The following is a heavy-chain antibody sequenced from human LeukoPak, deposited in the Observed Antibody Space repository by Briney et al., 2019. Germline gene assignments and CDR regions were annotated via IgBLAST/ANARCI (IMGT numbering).Heavy chain of an antibody. CDR1: GFTFSNYG. D-gene: IGHD3-10*01. CDR2: ISYDGSNK. J-gene: IGHJ4*02. V-gene: IGHV3-30*18. CDR3: AKRGEAPFDY. Sequence: PGRSLRLSCAASGFTFSNYGMHWVRQAPGKGLEWVAVISYDGSNKYYADSVKGRFTISRDNSKNTLYLQMNSLRVEDTAVYYCAKRGEAPFDYWGQGMLVTVSS.